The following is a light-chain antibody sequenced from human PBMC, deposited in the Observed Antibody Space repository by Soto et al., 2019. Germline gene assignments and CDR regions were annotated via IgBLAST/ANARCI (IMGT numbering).Light chain of an antibody. CDR3: QSYDSSLSVV. CDR1: SSNIGAGYD. Sequence: QSVLTQPPSVSGAPGQRVTISCTGSSSNIGAGYDVQWYQQLPGTAPKLLIYVNTDRPSGVPDRFSGSKSGTSASLAITGLQAEDEADYYCQSYDSSLSVVFGGGTQLTVL. CDR2: VNT. J-gene: IGLJ2*01. V-gene: IGLV1-40*01.